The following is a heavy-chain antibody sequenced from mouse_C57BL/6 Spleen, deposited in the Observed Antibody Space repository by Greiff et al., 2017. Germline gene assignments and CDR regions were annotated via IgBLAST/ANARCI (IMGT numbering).Heavy chain of an antibody. J-gene: IGHJ4*01. D-gene: IGHD3-2*01. V-gene: IGHV1-69*01. Sequence: QVQLQQPGAELVMPGASVKLSCKASGYTFTSYWMHWVKQRPGQGLEWIGEIDPSDSYTNYNQQFKGKSTLTVDKSSSTAYMQLSSLTAEDSAVYYCARRGDRGSYAMDYWGQGTSVTVSS. CDR2: IDPSDSYT. CDR3: ARRGDRGSYAMDY. CDR1: GYTFTSYW.